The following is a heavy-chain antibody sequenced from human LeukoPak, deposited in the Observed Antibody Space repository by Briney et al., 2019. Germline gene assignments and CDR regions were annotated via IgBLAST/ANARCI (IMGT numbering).Heavy chain of an antibody. V-gene: IGHV3-30*03. D-gene: IGHD1-26*01. CDR3: ASPSPSAYPVDVGAIDY. CDR2: ISYDGSNK. J-gene: IGHJ4*02. CDR1: GFTFSSYS. Sequence: GGSLRLSCAASGFTFSSYSMNWVRQAPGKGLEWVAVISYDGSNKYYADSVKGRFTISRDNSKNTLYLQMNSLRAEDTAVYYCASPSPSAYPVDVGAIDYWGQGTLVTVSS.